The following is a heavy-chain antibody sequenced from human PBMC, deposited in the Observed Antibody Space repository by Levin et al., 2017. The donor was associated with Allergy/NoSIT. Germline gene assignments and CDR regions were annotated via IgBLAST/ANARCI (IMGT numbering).Heavy chain of an antibody. CDR2: IWYDGSNK. V-gene: IGHV3-33*01. Sequence: GGSLRLSCAASGFIFSRYGIHWVRQAPGKGLEWVAIIWYDGSNKYYADSVKGRFTISRDNSKNTAYLQMNSLRAEDTAVYYCARGGYGDHEGYFDYWGQGTLVTVSS. CDR3: ARGGYGDHEGYFDY. D-gene: IGHD4-17*01. CDR1: GFIFSRYG. J-gene: IGHJ4*02.